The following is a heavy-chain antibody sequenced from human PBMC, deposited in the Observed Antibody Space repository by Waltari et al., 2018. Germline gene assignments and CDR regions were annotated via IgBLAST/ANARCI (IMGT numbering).Heavy chain of an antibody. J-gene: IGHJ5*02. CDR3: ARGPSHSHSWNYWFDP. CDR2: IVADGGGT. Sequence: QVQLVQSGTEVKEPGASGVSGKTSGYTFTGYYIHWGRQAPGQGLEWMGWIVADGGGTAFAKQFQGRVTMTSDTSSRTGYMELSRLTYDDTAVYYCARGPSHSHSWNYWFDPWGQGTLVTVSS. V-gene: IGHV1-2*02. D-gene: IGHD6-13*01. CDR1: GYTFTGYY.